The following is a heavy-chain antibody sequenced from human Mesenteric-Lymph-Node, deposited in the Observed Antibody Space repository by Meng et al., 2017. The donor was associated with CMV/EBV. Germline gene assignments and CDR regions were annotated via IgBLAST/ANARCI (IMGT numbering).Heavy chain of an antibody. V-gene: IGHV4-61*01. Sequence: SGGSFSISSSSWTWIRQPPGKGLEWVGYVYHSGSTNYNPSLKSRVTISVDTSKNQFSLRLSSVTAADTAVYYCARALYNWNDRAFDYWGQGTLVTVSS. CDR3: ARALYNWNDRAFDY. D-gene: IGHD1-1*01. CDR2: VYHSGST. CDR1: GGSFSISSSS. J-gene: IGHJ4*02.